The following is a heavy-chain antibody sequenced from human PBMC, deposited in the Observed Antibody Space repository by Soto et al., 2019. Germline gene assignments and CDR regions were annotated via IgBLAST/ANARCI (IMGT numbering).Heavy chain of an antibody. J-gene: IGHJ6*02. Sequence: PSETLSLTCAVSGYSISSGYYWGWIRQPPGKGLEWIGSIYHSGSTYYNPSLKSRVTISVDTSKNQFSLKLSSVTAADTAVYYCARDRLVDGSSWYARAYYYYYGMDVWGQGTTVTVSS. V-gene: IGHV4-38-2*02. D-gene: IGHD6-13*01. CDR3: ARDRLVDGSSWYARAYYYYYGMDV. CDR2: IYHSGST. CDR1: GYSISSGYY.